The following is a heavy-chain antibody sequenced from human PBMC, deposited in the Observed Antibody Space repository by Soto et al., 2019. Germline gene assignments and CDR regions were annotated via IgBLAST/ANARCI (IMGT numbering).Heavy chain of an antibody. Sequence: ESGGGVVQPGRSLRLSCAASGFTFSSYAMHWVRQAPGKGLEWVAVISYDGSNKYYADSVKGRFTISRDNSKNTLYLQMNSLRAEDTAVYYCARDKWPGIAAAGTGYWFDPWGQGTLVTVSS. CDR1: GFTFSSYA. D-gene: IGHD6-13*01. V-gene: IGHV3-30-3*01. CDR2: ISYDGSNK. CDR3: ARDKWPGIAAAGTGYWFDP. J-gene: IGHJ5*02.